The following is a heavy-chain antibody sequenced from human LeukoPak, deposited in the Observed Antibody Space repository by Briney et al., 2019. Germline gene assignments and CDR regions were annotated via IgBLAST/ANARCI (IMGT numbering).Heavy chain of an antibody. CDR3: ARVLSPGSSSDY. CDR2: INPNSGGT. CDR1: GYTFTGYY. V-gene: IGHV1-2*02. J-gene: IGHJ4*02. Sequence: GASVKVFCKASGYTFTGYYMHWVRQAPGQGLEWMGWINPNSGGTNYAQKFQGRVTMTRDTSISTAYMELSRLRSDDTAVYYCARVLSPGSSSDYWGQGTLVTVSS. D-gene: IGHD6-6*01.